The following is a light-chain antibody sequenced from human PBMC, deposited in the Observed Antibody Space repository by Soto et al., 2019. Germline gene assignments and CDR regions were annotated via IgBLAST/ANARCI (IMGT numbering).Light chain of an antibody. J-gene: IGKJ1*01. CDR1: QGISRW. V-gene: IGKV1-5*03. Sequence: DTPLTQSPSTLSASVGDRITITCRASQGISRWLAWYQQKPGKAPKLLIYAASSLESGVPSRFSGSGSGTEFTLTISSLQPEDFATYYCQHYNSYSWTFGQGTKVEIK. CDR2: AAS. CDR3: QHYNSYSWT.